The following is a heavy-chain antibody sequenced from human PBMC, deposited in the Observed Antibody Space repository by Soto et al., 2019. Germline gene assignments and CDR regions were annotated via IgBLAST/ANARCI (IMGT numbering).Heavy chain of an antibody. Sequence: PGGSLRLSCAASGFTFSTYWMSWVRQAPGKGLEWVANIKHDGSEKNYVDSVKGRFTISRDNAKNSLYLQMNNLRADDTAVYYCARVGNWGTYYYYYYGMDVWGQGTTVTVSS. CDR3: ARVGNWGTYYYYYYGMDV. CDR2: IKHDGSEK. D-gene: IGHD7-27*01. V-gene: IGHV3-7*01. CDR1: GFTFSTYW. J-gene: IGHJ6*02.